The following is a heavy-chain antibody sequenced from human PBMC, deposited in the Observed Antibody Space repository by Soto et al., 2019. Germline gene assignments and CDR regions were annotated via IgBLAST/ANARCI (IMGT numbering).Heavy chain of an antibody. Sequence: SETLSLTCTVSGGSISSGDYYWSWIRQPPGKGLEWIGYIYYSGSTYYNPSLKSRVTISVDTSKNQFSLKLSSVTAADTAVYYCARIRSSAYSGSYYTFDYWGQGTLVTISS. CDR1: GGSISSGDYY. J-gene: IGHJ4*02. CDR2: IYYSGST. D-gene: IGHD1-26*01. V-gene: IGHV4-30-4*01. CDR3: ARIRSSAYSGSYYTFDY.